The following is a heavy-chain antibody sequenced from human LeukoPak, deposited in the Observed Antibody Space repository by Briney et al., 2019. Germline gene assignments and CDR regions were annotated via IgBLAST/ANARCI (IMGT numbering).Heavy chain of an antibody. CDR1: GGSISSYY. CDR3: ARDLDIVVENWFDP. Sequence: SETLSLTCTVSGGSISSYYWRWIRQPAGKGLEWIGRIYTSGSTNYNPSLKSRVTMSVDTSKNQFSLKLSSVTAADTAVYYCARDLDIVVENWFDPWGQGTLVTVSS. J-gene: IGHJ5*02. CDR2: IYTSGST. V-gene: IGHV4-4*07. D-gene: IGHD2-2*03.